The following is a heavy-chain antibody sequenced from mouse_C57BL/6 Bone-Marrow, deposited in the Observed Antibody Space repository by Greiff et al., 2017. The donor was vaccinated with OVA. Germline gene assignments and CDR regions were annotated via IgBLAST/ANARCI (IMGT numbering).Heavy chain of an antibody. CDR2: ISSGGNYI. CDR3: TRPSPGFAY. CDR1: GFTFSSYA. J-gene: IGHJ3*01. V-gene: IGHV5-9-1*02. Sequence: EVKVVESGEGLVKPGGSLKLSCAASGFTFSSYAMSWVRQTPEKRLEWVAYISSGGNYISSADTVKGRFTISRDNARNTLYLQMSSLKSEDTSMYYCTRPSPGFAYWGQGTLVTVSA.